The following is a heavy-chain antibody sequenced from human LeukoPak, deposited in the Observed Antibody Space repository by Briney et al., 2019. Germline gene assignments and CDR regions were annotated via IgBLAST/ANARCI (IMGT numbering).Heavy chain of an antibody. J-gene: IGHJ3*02. CDR2: IYYSGST. D-gene: IGHD2/OR15-2a*01. CDR1: GSSISGYH. Sequence: SETLSRTCSVPGSSISGYHWSWIPQPPGKGLKWFGHIYYSGSTHYNPSLKSRVTISVDSSKNQFSLRLRSVTAADTAVYYCARCLSRCNNGFDIWGQGTMVTVSS. V-gene: IGHV4-59*01. CDR3: ARCLSRCNNGFDI.